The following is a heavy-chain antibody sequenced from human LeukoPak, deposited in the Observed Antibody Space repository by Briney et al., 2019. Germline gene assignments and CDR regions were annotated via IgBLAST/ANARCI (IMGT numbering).Heavy chain of an antibody. CDR2: IYYSGST. J-gene: IGHJ4*02. Sequence: SETLSLTCTVSGGSISSSRYCWGWIRQAPGKGLEWIGSIYYSGSTYYNPSLKSRVTISVDTSKNQFSLNLSSVTAADTAVYYCGRGYYYFDYWGQGTLVTVSS. V-gene: IGHV4-39*01. D-gene: IGHD3-22*01. CDR3: GRGYYYFDY. CDR1: GGSISSSRYC.